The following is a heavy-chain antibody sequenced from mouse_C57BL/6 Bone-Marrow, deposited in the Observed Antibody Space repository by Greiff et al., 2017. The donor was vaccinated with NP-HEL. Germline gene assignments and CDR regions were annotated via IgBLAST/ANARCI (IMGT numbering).Heavy chain of an antibody. V-gene: IGHV2-5*01. CDR1: GFSLTSYG. CDR2: IWRGGST. D-gene: IGHD1-1*01. J-gene: IGHJ4*01. CDR3: AKKRNYGSSPYAMDY. Sequence: VKLVESGPGLVQPSQSLSITCTVSGFSLTSYGVHWVRQSPGKGLEWLGVIWRGGSTDYNAAFMSRLSITKDNSKSQVFFKMNSLQADDTAIYYCAKKRNYGSSPYAMDYWGQGTSVTVSS.